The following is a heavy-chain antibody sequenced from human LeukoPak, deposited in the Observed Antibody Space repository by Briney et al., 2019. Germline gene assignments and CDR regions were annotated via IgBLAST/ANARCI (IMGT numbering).Heavy chain of an antibody. V-gene: IGHV4-4*02. CDR3: ARDQGAGDLLDAFDI. J-gene: IGHJ3*02. CDR1: GGSISSSNW. D-gene: IGHD7-27*01. CDR2: IYHSGST. Sequence: SETLSLTCAVSGGSISSSNWWSWVRQPPGKGLEWIGEIYHSGSTNYNPSLKSRVTISVDKSKNQFSLKLSSVTAADTAVYYCARDQGAGDLLDAFDIWGQGTMVTVSS.